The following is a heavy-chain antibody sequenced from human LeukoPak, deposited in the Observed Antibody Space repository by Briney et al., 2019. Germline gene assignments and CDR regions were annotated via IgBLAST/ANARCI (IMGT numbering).Heavy chain of an antibody. CDR3: AKIAPWGAVTTTDGFDY. Sequence: GSLRLSCAASGFSFSNYAMNWVRQAPGKGLEWVSSINDSGAATYYADSVKGRFTISRDNSKNTLYLQLNSLGAEDTAVYYCAKIAPWGAVTTTDGFDYWGQGTLVTVSS. D-gene: IGHD4-17*01. CDR2: INDSGAAT. J-gene: IGHJ4*02. CDR1: GFSFSNYA. V-gene: IGHV3-23*01.